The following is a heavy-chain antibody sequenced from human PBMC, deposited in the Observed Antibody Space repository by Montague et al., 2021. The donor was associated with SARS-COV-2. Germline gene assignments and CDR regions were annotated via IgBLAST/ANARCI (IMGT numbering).Heavy chain of an antibody. V-gene: IGHV4-4*07. CDR1: GDSITPYGDSIGGYF. CDR2: IYANGTF. Sequence: SETLSLTCSVSGDSITPYGDSIGGYFRSWIRQPAGKGLEWIGSIYANGTFDYNPSLDSRVSMSMDTSKQEFSMRLISVTAANTAVYYCARDACYFGPGGVNHGAFDPWGQGILVTVSS. D-gene: IGHD2-15*01. J-gene: IGHJ5*02. CDR3: ARDACYFGPGGVNHGAFDP.